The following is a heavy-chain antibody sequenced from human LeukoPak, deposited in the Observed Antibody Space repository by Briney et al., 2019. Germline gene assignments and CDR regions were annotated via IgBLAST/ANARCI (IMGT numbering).Heavy chain of an antibody. CDR3: ARASSGRAPDY. CDR2: INPNSGGT. J-gene: IGHJ4*02. D-gene: IGHD1-26*01. Sequence: RASVKVSCKASGYTFTGYYMHWVRKAPGQGLEWMGWINPNSGGTNYAQKFQGRVTMTRDTSISTAYMELSRLRSDDTAVYYCARASSGRAPDYWGQGTLVTVSS. CDR1: GYTFTGYY. V-gene: IGHV1-2*02.